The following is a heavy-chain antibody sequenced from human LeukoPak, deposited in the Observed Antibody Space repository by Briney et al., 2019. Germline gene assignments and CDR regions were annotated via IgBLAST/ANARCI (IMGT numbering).Heavy chain of an antibody. J-gene: IGHJ4*02. CDR1: GFTFSSYA. Sequence: GGSLRLSCAASGFTFSSYAMSWVRQAPGKGLEWVSAISGSGGSTYYADTVKGRFTISRDNSKNTLYLQMNSLRAEDTAVYYCAKAGYSGYDGGDYFDYWGQGTLVTVSS. D-gene: IGHD5-12*01. CDR2: ISGSGGST. CDR3: AKAGYSGYDGGDYFDY. V-gene: IGHV3-23*01.